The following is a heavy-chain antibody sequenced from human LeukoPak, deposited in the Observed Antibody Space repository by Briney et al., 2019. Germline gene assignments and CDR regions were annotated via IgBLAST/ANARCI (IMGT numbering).Heavy chain of an antibody. CDR1: GGSISSYY. J-gene: IGHJ3*02. D-gene: IGHD3-22*01. Sequence: PSETLSLTCTVSGGSISSYYWSWIRQPPGKGLEWIGYIYYSGSTNYNPSLKSRATISVDTSKNQFSLKLSSVTAADTAVYYCAINYYDTGAFDIWGQGTMVTVSS. CDR3: AINYYDTGAFDI. CDR2: IYYSGST. V-gene: IGHV4-59*01.